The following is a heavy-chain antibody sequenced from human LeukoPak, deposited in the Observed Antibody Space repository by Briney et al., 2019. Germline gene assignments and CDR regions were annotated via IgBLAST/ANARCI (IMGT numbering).Heavy chain of an antibody. J-gene: IGHJ4*02. D-gene: IGHD5-24*01. Sequence: GGSLRLSCAASGSTFSSYWMTWVRQAPGKGLEWVANIDQDGNEKYYVDSVRGRFTISRDNAKNSLYLQMDSLRVEDTAVYYCARGDAFSGDYWGQGTLVTVSS. V-gene: IGHV3-7*04. CDR3: ARGDAFSGDY. CDR2: IDQDGNEK. CDR1: GSTFSSYW.